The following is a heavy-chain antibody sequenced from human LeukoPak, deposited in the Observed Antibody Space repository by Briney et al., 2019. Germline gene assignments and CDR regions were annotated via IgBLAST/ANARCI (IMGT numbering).Heavy chain of an antibody. CDR1: GFTFGDYA. V-gene: IGHV3-49*04. CDR3: TRDSSRGPTEAFDI. CDR2: IRSKAYGGTT. Sequence: GGSLRLSCTASGFTFGDYAMSWVRQAPGKGLEWVGFIRSKAYGGTTEYAASVKGRFTISRDDSKSIAYLQMNSLKTEDTAVYYCTRDSSRGPTEAFDIWGQGTMVTVSS. D-gene: IGHD6-19*01. J-gene: IGHJ3*02.